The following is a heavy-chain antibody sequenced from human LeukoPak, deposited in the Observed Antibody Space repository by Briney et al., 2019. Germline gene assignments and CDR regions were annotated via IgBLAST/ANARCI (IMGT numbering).Heavy chain of an antibody. D-gene: IGHD6-6*01. CDR2: INPNSGGT. CDR3: AITSAPYYYYGMGV. Sequence: GASVKVSCKASGYTFTGYYMHWVRQAPGQGLEWMGWINPNSGGTNYAQKFQGWVTMTRDTSISTAYMELSRLRSDDTAVYYCAITSAPYYYYGMGVWGQGTTVTVSS. J-gene: IGHJ6*02. CDR1: GYTFTGYY. V-gene: IGHV1-2*04.